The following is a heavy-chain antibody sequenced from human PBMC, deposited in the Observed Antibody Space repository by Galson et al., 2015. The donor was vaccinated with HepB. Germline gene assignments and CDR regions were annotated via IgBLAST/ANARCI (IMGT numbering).Heavy chain of an antibody. J-gene: IGHJ4*02. CDR2: INTNTGNP. V-gene: IGHV7-4-1*02. CDR1: GYTFTTHA. Sequence: SVKVSCKASGYTFTTHAMNWVRQAPGQGLEWMGWINTNTGNPTYVQGFTGRFLFSLDTSVSTAYLQITSLKAEDTAVYYCARDSAMGAAPLDYWGQGTLVTVSS. CDR3: ARDSAMGAAPLDY. D-gene: IGHD1-26*01.